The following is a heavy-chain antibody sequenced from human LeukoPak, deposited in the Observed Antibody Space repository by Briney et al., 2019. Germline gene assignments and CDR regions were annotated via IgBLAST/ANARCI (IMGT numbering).Heavy chain of an antibody. CDR2: ISDNGINQ. CDR1: GFPFSTYG. V-gene: IGHV3-30*03. CDR3: AGGLLGCHGGSCYPTDY. J-gene: IGHJ4*02. Sequence: GGSLRLSCAASGFPFSTYGMHWVRQAPGKGLEWVAVISDNGINQYYVDSVKGRFTISRDNSKTTLYLQMNSLRDEDTAVYYCAGGLLGCHGGSCYPTDYWGQGTLVTVSS. D-gene: IGHD2-15*01.